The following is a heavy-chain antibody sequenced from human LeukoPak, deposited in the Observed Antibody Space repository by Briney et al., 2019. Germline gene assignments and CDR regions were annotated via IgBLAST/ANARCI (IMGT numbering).Heavy chain of an antibody. CDR1: GFSFDDYA. CDR3: AKDMMAIVGGTTSAFDM. D-gene: IGHD1-26*01. V-gene: IGHV3-9*01. Sequence: PGRSLRLSCAASGFSFDDYAMHWVRQAPGKGLEWVSGINWNSGSIDYAESVKGRFTISRDNAKNSLYLQMNSLRAEDTALYYCAKDMMAIVGGTTSAFDMWGQGTMVTVSS. J-gene: IGHJ3*02. CDR2: INWNSGSI.